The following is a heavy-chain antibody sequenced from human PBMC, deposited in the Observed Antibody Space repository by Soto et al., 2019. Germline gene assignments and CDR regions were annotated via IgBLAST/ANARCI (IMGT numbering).Heavy chain of an antibody. V-gene: IGHV3-30-3*01. CDR3: ARDHLTGHVNYYYYGMDV. D-gene: IGHD3-10*02. CDR2: ISYDGSNK. CDR1: GFTFSSYA. J-gene: IGHJ6*02. Sequence: QVQLVESGGGVVQPGRSLRLSCAASGFTFSSYAMHWVRQAPGKGLEWVAVISYDGSNKYYADSVKGRFTISRDNSKNTLYLQMNSLRAEDTAVYYCARDHLTGHVNYYYYGMDVWGQGTTVTVSS.